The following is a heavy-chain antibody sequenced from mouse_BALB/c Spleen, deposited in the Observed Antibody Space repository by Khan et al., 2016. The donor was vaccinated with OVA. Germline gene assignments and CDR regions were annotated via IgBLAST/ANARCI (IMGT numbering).Heavy chain of an antibody. CDR3: ARSYDYDGGGFAY. CDR1: GFSLSNYG. CDR2: IWTGGIT. D-gene: IGHD2-4*01. Sequence: QVQLKQSGPGLVAPSQSLSITCTVSGFSLSNYGVHWVRQPPGKGLEWLGVIWTGGITNYNSALMSRLSISKDKSKSQVFLKMNRLQTDDTAIYYCARSYDYDGGGFAYWGQGTLVTVSA. J-gene: IGHJ3*01. V-gene: IGHV2-9*02.